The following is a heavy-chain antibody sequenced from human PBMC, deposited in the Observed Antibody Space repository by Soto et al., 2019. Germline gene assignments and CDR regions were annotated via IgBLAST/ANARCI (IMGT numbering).Heavy chain of an antibody. CDR1: GDSVRNQY. CDR2: IYRSGST. Sequence: TSETLSLTCTVSGDSVRNQYWSWIRRPPGRGLEWIGYIYRSGSTKYNPSLKSRLTISVDTSKHQFSLKLSSVTAADTAVYYCARTLDYGHMDVWGKGTTVTVSS. D-gene: IGHD3-16*01. V-gene: IGHV4-4*09. J-gene: IGHJ6*03. CDR3: ARTLDYGHMDV.